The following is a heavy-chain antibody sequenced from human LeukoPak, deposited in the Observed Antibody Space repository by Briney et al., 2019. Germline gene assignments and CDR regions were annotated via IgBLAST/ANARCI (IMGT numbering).Heavy chain of an antibody. D-gene: IGHD4-11*01. CDR2: ISWNSGSI. CDR1: GFTFDDYA. CDR3: AKDSGVRTTYYYYMDV. J-gene: IGHJ6*03. Sequence: HPGGSLRLSCAASGFTFDDYAMHWVRQAPGQGLQWVSGISWNSGSIGYADSVRGRFTISRDNAKNSLYLQMNSLRAEDMALYYCAKDSGVRTTYYYYMDVWGKGTTVTVSS. V-gene: IGHV3-9*03.